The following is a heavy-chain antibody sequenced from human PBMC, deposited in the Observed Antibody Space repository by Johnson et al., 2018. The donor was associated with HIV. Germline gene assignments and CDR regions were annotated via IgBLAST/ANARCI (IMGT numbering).Heavy chain of an antibody. J-gene: IGHJ3*02. V-gene: IGHV3-30-3*01. CDR3: ARDIIAAAGISAFDI. Sequence: HVQLVESGGGVVQPGRSLRLSCAASGFTFSSYAMHWVRQAPDKGLEWVAVISYDGSNKYYADSVKGRFTISRDNSKNTLYLQMNSLRVEDTAVYYCARDIIAAAGISAFDIWGQGTMVTVSS. D-gene: IGHD6-13*01. CDR1: GFTFSSYA. CDR2: ISYDGSNK.